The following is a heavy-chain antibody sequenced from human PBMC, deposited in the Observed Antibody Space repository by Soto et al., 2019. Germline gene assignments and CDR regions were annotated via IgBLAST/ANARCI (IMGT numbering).Heavy chain of an antibody. CDR3: ASGTTGVTPSYYYYYMDV. Sequence: PSETLSLTCTVSGGSISSSSYYWGWIRQPPGKGLEWIGSIYYSGSTYYNPSLKSRVTISVDTSKNQFSLKLSSVTAADTAVYYCASGTTGVTPSYYYYYMDVWGKGTTVTVSS. D-gene: IGHD2-21*02. J-gene: IGHJ6*03. V-gene: IGHV4-39*01. CDR1: GGSISSSSYY. CDR2: IYYSGST.